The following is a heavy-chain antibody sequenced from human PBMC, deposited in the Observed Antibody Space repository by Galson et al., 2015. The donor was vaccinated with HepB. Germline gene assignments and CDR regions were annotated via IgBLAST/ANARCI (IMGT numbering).Heavy chain of an antibody. V-gene: IGHV3-73*01. CDR1: GFTFSGSA. Sequence: SLRLSCAASGFTFSGSAMHWVRQASGKGLEWVGRIRSKANSYATAYAASVKGRFTISRDDSKNTAYLQMNSLKTEDTAVYYCTRLQAVAGTGGYWGQGTLVTVSS. D-gene: IGHD6-19*01. CDR2: IRSKANSYAT. J-gene: IGHJ4*02. CDR3: TRLQAVAGTGGY.